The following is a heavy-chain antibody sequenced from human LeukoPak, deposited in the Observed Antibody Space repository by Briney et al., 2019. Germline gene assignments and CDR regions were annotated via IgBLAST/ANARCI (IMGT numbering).Heavy chain of an antibody. CDR2: IYPSGDT. J-gene: IGHJ4*02. CDR3: ARDQGYGDYIYDY. CDR1: GGSITSANYY. D-gene: IGHD4-17*01. Sequence: SETLSPTCTVSGGSITSANYYWSWIRQPAGKGLEWIGRIYPSGDTNYNPSLKSRLTISIDTSKNQFSLKLSSVTAADTTVYYCARDQGYGDYIYDYWGQGTLVTVSS. V-gene: IGHV4-61*02.